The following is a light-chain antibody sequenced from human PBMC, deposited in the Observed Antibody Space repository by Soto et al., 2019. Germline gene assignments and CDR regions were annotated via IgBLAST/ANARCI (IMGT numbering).Light chain of an antibody. CDR3: HQYNNWPVYT. CDR2: GAS. J-gene: IGKJ2*01. Sequence: ETVMTQSPATLSVSPGERVTLSCRASQSVSNNLGWYQQKPGQAPRLLIYGASTRATGIPGRFSGSGSGTEFNIPSSSLQSEYFAVYYGHQYNNWPVYTFGQGTKLEI. CDR1: QSVSNN. V-gene: IGKV3-15*01.